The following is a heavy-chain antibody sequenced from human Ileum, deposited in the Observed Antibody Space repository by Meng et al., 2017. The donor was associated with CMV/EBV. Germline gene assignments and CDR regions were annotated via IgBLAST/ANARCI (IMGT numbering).Heavy chain of an antibody. D-gene: IGHD5-12*01. CDR2: VKSGGTI. CDR3: LYSGNEWCYGY. J-gene: IGHJ4*02. Sequence: EVQVVESGGGLVKLGGSLRLSCAGSGFTLRNDWMSWVRQVPGKGLEWVGRVKSGGTIDYAAPVKGRFTISRDDAKNTMYLQINSLKTEDTARYYCLYSGNEWCYGYWGQGTLVTVSS. CDR1: GFTLRNDW. V-gene: IGHV3-15*01.